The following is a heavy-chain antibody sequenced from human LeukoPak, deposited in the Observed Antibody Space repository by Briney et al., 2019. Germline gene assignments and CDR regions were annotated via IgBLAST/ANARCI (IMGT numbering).Heavy chain of an antibody. J-gene: IGHJ5*02. CDR2: INPSGGST. CDR1: GYTFTSYY. D-gene: IGHD3-10*01. Sequence: GASEKVSCKASGYTFTSYYMHWVRQAPGQGLEWMGIINPSGGSTSYAHKFQGRVTMTRDMSTSTVYMELSSLRSEDTAVYYCARAPYLWSRSDNWFDPWGQGTLVTVSS. CDR3: ARAPYLWSRSDNWFDP. V-gene: IGHV1-46*01.